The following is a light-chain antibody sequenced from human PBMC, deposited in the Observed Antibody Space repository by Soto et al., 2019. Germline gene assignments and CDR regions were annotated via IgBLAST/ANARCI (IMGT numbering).Light chain of an antibody. CDR3: MQGFQSPPT. CDR2: WGS. Sequence: DIVMTQSPLSLPVTPGEPASISCRSSQSLLHSNGYTYLDWYLQKPGQSPQLLIYWGSNRASGVPDRFSSSGSGTDFTLKINRVEAEDVVVYFCMQGFQSPPTFGQGTKVEIK. J-gene: IGKJ1*01. CDR1: QSLLHSNGYTY. V-gene: IGKV2-28*01.